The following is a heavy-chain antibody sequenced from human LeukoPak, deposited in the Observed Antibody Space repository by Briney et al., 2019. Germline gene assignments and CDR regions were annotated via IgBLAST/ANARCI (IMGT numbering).Heavy chain of an antibody. D-gene: IGHD6-13*01. Sequence: SETLSLTCTVSGGSISSYYWSWIRQPPGKGLEWIGSIYYSGTTNYNPSLKSRVTISVDTSNNQFSLKLSSVTAADTAVYYCARGVYIAAAQYGYWGQGTLVTVSS. CDR1: GGSISSYY. CDR2: IYYSGTT. V-gene: IGHV4-59*01. J-gene: IGHJ4*02. CDR3: ARGVYIAAAQYGY.